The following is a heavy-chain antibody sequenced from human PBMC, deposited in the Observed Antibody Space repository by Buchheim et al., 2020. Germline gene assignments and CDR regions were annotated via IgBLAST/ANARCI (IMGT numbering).Heavy chain of an antibody. CDR1: AFTFTTYN. J-gene: IGHJ4*02. CDR3: ESEVNHQDFIDS. CDR2: IRLSDTAT. Sequence: QVQLVQFGTELKKPGASVKISCRASAFTFTTYNIHWARLAPGHGLEWLGVIRLSDTATFYAQKFQGRVTLTRDTSTSTVYMELSSLRSTDTDMYYYESEVNHQDFIDSWGQGTL. D-gene: IGHD3-3*01. V-gene: IGHV1-46*01.